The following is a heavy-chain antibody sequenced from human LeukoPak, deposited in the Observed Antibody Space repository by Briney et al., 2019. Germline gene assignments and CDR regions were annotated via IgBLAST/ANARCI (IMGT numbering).Heavy chain of an antibody. CDR1: GGSTSSNY. D-gene: IGHD3-3*01. Sequence: PSETLSLTCTVSGGSTSSNYWSWVRQPAGKGLEWIGRIHTSVSTNYNPSLKSRVTMSVDASKNQFSLKLSSVTAADTAVYYCARDSPDYDFWSGYLGSWFDPWGQGTLVTVSS. CDR2: IHTSVST. CDR3: ARDSPDYDFWSGYLGSWFDP. J-gene: IGHJ5*02. V-gene: IGHV4-4*07.